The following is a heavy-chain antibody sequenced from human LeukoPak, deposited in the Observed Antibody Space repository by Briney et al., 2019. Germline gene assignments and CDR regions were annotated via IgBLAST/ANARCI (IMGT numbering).Heavy chain of an antibody. D-gene: IGHD3-10*01. V-gene: IGHV3-48*03. CDR1: GFTFSSYE. J-gene: IGHJ3*01. CDR3: ARHLYASGSYSAFDV. CDR2: ISVSGNTI. Sequence: GGSLRLSCAASGFTFSSYEMNWVRQAPGKGLEWVSFISVSGNTIYYANSVKGRFTISRDNARNSLYLQMNSLRAEDTAVYYCARHLYASGSYSAFDVWGRGTMVTVSS.